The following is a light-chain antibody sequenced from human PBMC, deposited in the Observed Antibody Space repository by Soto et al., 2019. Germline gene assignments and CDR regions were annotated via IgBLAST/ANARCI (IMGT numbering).Light chain of an antibody. CDR3: QQYGSSPRT. CDR1: QSVSSNS. V-gene: IGKV3-20*01. Sequence: EIVLTQSPGTLSLSPGDRATLSCRASQSVSSNSLAWYQQKPGQAPRLLIYLASIRATGIPDRFSGSGSGTDLPLTINRLEPEDFAVYYCQQYGSSPRTFGQGTKVEVK. J-gene: IGKJ1*01. CDR2: LAS.